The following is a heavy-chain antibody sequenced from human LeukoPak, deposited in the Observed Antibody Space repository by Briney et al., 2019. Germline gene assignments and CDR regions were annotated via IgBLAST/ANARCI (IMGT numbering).Heavy chain of an antibody. CDR3: ARDGSSSSGFDY. Sequence: ASVKVSFKASGYTFTGYYMHWVGQAPGQGLGWVGWINPNSGGTNYAQKFQGRVTITRDTSISTAYMELSRLRSDDTAVYYCARDGSSSSGFDYWGQGTLVTVSS. D-gene: IGHD6-6*01. V-gene: IGHV1-2*02. CDR1: GYTFTGYY. CDR2: INPNSGGT. J-gene: IGHJ4*02.